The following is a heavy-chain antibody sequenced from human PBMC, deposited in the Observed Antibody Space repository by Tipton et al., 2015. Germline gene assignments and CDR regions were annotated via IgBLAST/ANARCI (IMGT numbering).Heavy chain of an antibody. V-gene: IGHV4-39*01. Sequence: TLSLTCTVSGGSINVGGFYWVWIRQSPGKGLEYIGTIYYSGNPSYNPSLKSRVTIFVDTSKNQFSLKLSSVTAADTAVYYCARLHAGVNSWGQGTLVTVSS. J-gene: IGHJ4*02. CDR2: IYYSGNP. D-gene: IGHD3-10*01. CDR3: ARLHAGVNS. CDR1: GGSINVGGFY.